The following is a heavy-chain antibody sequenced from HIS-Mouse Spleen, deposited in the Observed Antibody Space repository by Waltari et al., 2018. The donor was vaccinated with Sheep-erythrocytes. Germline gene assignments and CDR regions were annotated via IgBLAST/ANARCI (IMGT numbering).Heavy chain of an antibody. CDR2: MSGNEGSV. Sequence: EVQLVESGGGLVQPGRSLRLSCAASGFSFDDYAMHWVRQAPGKGMEWDSGMSGNEGSVGYAGAVKGRFTISRDNAKNSLYLQMNSLRAEDTALYYCAKDISRNIVVVPAAVGDYWGQGTLVTVSS. CDR1: GFSFDDYA. D-gene: IGHD2-2*01. CDR3: AKDISRNIVVVPAAVGDY. V-gene: IGHV3-9*01. J-gene: IGHJ4*02.